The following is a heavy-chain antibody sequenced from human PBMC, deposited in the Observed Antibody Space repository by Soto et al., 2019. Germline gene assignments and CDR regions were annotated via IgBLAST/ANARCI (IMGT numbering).Heavy chain of an antibody. D-gene: IGHD3-10*01. CDR2: IRGFSPYT. CDR3: ARDRGYDAHDYYYNAMDA. V-gene: IGHV3-21*01. J-gene: IGHJ6*02. CDR1: GFTFRTYT. Sequence: PVGSLRLSCISSGFTFRTYTMNWVRQAPGKGLEWVSGIRGFSPYTFYAESVKGRFTISRDNAKNSLYLQMNSLRAEDTAVYYCARDRGYDAHDYYYNAMDAWGQGTTVTVSS.